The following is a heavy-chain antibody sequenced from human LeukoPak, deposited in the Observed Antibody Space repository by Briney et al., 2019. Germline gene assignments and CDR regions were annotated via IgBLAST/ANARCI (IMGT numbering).Heavy chain of an antibody. CDR2: ISSSSYI. J-gene: IGHJ4*02. Sequence: RGSLSLSCAASGFTFSSYSRNWVRQAPGKRLEWVSSISSSSYIYYADSVNGRFTISRDNDKNSLYLQMNSLRAEDAAVYYCARGDSCSLFDYWGQGTLVTVSS. CDR1: GFTFSSYS. D-gene: IGHD2-15*01. CDR3: ARGDSCSLFDY. V-gene: IGHV3-21*01.